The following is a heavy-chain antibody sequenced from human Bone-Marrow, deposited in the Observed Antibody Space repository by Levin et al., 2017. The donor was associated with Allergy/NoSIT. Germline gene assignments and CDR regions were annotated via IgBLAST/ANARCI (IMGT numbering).Heavy chain of an antibody. CDR2: VSYTGHT. J-gene: IGHJ5*02. V-gene: IGHV4-59*01. Sequence: SQTLSLTCTVSDDSINSFHWNWIRQSPGKGLEWIGFVSYTGHTTYNPSLKSRVAISIDTSKNHFSLKLASVTAADTAVYFCARDFNSGDYVGWFDPWGRGTLVTVSS. D-gene: IGHD4-17*01. CDR3: ARDFNSGDYVGWFDP. CDR1: DDSINSFH.